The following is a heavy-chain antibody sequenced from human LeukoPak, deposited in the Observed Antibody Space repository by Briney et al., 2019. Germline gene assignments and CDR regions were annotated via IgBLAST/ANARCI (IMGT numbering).Heavy chain of an antibody. CDR2: IRSKANSYAT. CDR3: TSTIFGVVTTGGDNDY. V-gene: IGHV3-73*01. J-gene: IGHJ4*02. Sequence: GGSLRLSCAASGFTFSGSAMHWVRQASGKGLEWVGRIRSKANSYATAYAASVKGRFTISRDDSKNTAYLQMNSLKTEDTAVYYCTSTIFGVVTTGGDNDYWGQGILVTVSS. D-gene: IGHD3-3*01. CDR1: GFTFSGSA.